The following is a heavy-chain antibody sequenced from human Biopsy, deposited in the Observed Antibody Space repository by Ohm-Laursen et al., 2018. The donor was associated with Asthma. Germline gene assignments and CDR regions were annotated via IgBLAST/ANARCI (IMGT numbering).Heavy chain of an antibody. CDR1: GFTFSSYA. Sequence: SLRLSCAASGFTFSSYALTWVRQAPGQGLEWVLGISGGGLQYYADSVKGRFTISRDNSKNTLYLQMNSLRAEDTARYYCAKVAGTYYYDSTGYPGVDYWGQGTPVTVSS. CDR3: AKVAGTYYYDSTGYPGVDY. CDR2: ISGGGLQ. V-gene: IGHV3-23*01. D-gene: IGHD3-22*01. J-gene: IGHJ4*02.